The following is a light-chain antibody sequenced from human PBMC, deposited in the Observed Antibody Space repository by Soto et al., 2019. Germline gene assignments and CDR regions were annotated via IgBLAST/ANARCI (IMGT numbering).Light chain of an antibody. CDR2: KAS. CDR3: QQYNHYPYT. J-gene: IGKJ2*01. Sequence: DLQMTQSPSTLSASVGDRVTITCRASQSISNWLAWYQQKPGKAPKLLIYKASSLESGVPSRFSGSGSGTEFTLTISSLQPDDFATYYCQQYNHYPYTFGQGTKPEIK. V-gene: IGKV1-5*03. CDR1: QSISNW.